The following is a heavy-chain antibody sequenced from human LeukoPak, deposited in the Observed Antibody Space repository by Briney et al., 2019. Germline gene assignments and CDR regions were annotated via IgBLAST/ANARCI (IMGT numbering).Heavy chain of an antibody. Sequence: PGGSLRLSCAASGFAFYDYWMSWVRQAPGKGLDWVASIRQDGGDKKYVDSVKGRFTISRDNAKNLVSLQMDSLRAEDTAVYYCARAFVGMDVWGQGTTVTVSS. CDR1: GFAFYDYW. CDR2: IRQDGGDK. J-gene: IGHJ6*02. D-gene: IGHD2-21*01. CDR3: ARAFVGMDV. V-gene: IGHV3-7*03.